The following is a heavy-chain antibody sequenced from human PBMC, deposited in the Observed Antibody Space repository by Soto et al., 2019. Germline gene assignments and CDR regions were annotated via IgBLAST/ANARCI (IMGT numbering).Heavy chain of an antibody. J-gene: IGHJ5*02. CDR2: IWYDGSNK. CDR1: GFTFSSYG. V-gene: IGHV3-33*01. D-gene: IGHD4-17*01. Sequence: QVQLVESGGGVVQPGRSLRLSCAASGFTFSSYGMHWVRQAPGKGLEGVAVIWYDGSNKYYADSVKGRFTISRDNSKNTLYLQMNSLRAEDTAVYYCARDNYDDYGSRSWFDPWGQGTLVTVSS. CDR3: ARDNYDDYGSRSWFDP.